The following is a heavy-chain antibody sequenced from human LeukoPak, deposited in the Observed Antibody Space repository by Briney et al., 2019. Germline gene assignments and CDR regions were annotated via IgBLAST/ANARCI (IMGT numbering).Heavy chain of an antibody. V-gene: IGHV1-69-2*01. Sequence: GASVKVSCKASGYTFTSYYMHWVQQAPGKGLEWMGLVDPEDGETIYAEKFQGRVTITADTSTDTAYMELSSLRSEDTAVYYCATADCSSTCCYPYYMDVWGKGTTVTVSS. CDR2: VDPEDGET. CDR1: GYTFTSYY. D-gene: IGHD2-2*01. CDR3: ATADCSSTCCYPYYMDV. J-gene: IGHJ6*03.